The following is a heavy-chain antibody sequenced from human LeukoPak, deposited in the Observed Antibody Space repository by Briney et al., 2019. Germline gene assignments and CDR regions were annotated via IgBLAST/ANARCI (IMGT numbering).Heavy chain of an antibody. J-gene: IGHJ4*02. CDR3: ARELKPGYYFDY. D-gene: IGHD3-10*01. Sequence: PGGSLRLSCAASGFTFSSYGMHWVRQAPGKGLEWVAVISYDGSNKYYADSVKGRFTISRDNSKNTLYLQMNSLRAEDTAVYYCARELKPGYYFDYWGQGTLVTVSS. V-gene: IGHV3-30*03. CDR2: ISYDGSNK. CDR1: GFTFSSYG.